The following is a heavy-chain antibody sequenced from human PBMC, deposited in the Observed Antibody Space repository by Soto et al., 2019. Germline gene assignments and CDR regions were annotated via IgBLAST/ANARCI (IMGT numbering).Heavy chain of an antibody. J-gene: IGHJ4*02. CDR3: ARTTAVPNTLRSRYFFDY. V-gene: IGHV4-61*01. Sequence: ETLSLTCSVSGGSVSNKTYYWSWIRQPPGKRLEWIGYVYYSGTTNYNPSLKSRVTISVDLSKNQFSLRLSSVTTADTALYYCARTTAVPNTLRSRYFFDYWGQGTLVTVSS. CDR2: VYYSGTT. CDR1: GGSVSNKTYY. D-gene: IGHD4-17*01.